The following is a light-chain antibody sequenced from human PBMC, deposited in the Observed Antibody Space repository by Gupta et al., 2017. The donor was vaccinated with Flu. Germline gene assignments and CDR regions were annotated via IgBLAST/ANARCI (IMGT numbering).Light chain of an antibody. CDR1: QSINNW. CDR2: KAS. J-gene: IGKJ1*01. CDR3: QQYNHYRT. V-gene: IGKV1-5*03. Sequence: DIQMTQSPSTLSAFVGDRVTITCRASQSINNWLAWYQQKPGKAPKLLIFKASSLERGVPSRFSDSGSGTEFTLTISSLQPDDFATYYCQQYNHYRTFGQGTKVEIK.